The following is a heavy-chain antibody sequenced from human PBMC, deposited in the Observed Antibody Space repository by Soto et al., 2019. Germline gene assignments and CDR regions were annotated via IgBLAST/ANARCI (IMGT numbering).Heavy chain of an antibody. Sequence: ASVKVSFKASGGTFSSYAISWLRQAPGQGLEWMGGIIPIFGTANYAQKFQGRVTITADESTSTAYMELSSLRSEDTAVYYCARNSYGFYYYYGMDVWGQGTTVTVSS. J-gene: IGHJ6*02. V-gene: IGHV1-69*13. CDR3: ARNSYGFYYYYGMDV. D-gene: IGHD5-18*01. CDR1: GGTFSSYA. CDR2: IIPIFGTA.